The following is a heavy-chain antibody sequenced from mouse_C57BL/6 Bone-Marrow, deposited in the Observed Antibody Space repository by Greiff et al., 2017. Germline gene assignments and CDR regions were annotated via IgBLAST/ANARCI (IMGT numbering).Heavy chain of an antibody. D-gene: IGHD1-1*01. J-gene: IGHJ2*01. Sequence: VQLKESGAELVRPGASVKLSCTASGFNIKDSYMHWVKQRPEQGLEWIGRIDPEDGDTEYAPKFQGKDTMTADTSSNTAYLQLSSLTSEDTAVYYCTTFITTVVARGYWGQGTTLTVSA. CDR3: TTFITTVVARGY. V-gene: IGHV14-1*01. CDR1: GFNIKDSY. CDR2: IDPEDGDT.